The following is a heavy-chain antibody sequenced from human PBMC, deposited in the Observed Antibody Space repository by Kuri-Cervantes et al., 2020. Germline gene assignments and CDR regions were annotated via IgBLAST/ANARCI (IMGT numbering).Heavy chain of an antibody. D-gene: IGHD6-19*01. CDR2: INPSGGST. J-gene: IGHJ4*02. CDR3: AKDLEHSSGWGYFDY. Sequence: ASVKVSCKASGYTFTSYYMHWVRQAPGQGLEWMGIINPSGGSTSYAQKFQGRVTMTRDTSTSTVYMELSSLRSEDTAVYYCAKDLEHSSGWGYFDYGGQGTLVTVSS. V-gene: IGHV1-46*01. CDR1: GYTFTSYY.